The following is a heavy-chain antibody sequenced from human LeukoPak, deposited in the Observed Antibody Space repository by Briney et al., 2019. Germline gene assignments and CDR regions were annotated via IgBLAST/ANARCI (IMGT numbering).Heavy chain of an antibody. CDR2: IYGVGGST. D-gene: IGHD2-15*01. Sequence: GGSLRLSCAASGFSVSGNYMSWVRQAPGKGLGWVSAIYGVGGSTFYADSVKGRFTISRDNSRNTLYLHMDSLRAEDTAVYYCARDTLGGIADYWGQGTLVTVSS. CDR1: GFSVSGNY. CDR3: ARDTLGGIADY. J-gene: IGHJ4*02. V-gene: IGHV3-53*01.